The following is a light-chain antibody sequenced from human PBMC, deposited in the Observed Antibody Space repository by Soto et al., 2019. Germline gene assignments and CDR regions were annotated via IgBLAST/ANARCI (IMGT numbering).Light chain of an antibody. J-gene: IGLJ2*01. CDR1: SSDVGDHNY. CDR2: DVT. CDR3: TSFSSDTPPVV. V-gene: IGLV2-14*03. Sequence: QSVLTQPASVSGSPGHSITISCTGTSSDVGDHNYVSWYQHHPDKVPKLILYDVTNRPSGVSNRFSGSKSGNVASLTISGLQADDEADYYCTSFSSDTPPVVFGGGTKLTVL.